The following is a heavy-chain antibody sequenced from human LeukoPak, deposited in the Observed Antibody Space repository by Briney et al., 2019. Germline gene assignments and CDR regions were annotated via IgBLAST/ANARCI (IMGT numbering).Heavy chain of an antibody. CDR2: INPNSGVT. D-gene: IGHD6-19*01. V-gene: IGHV1-2*02. CDR1: GYTFTDYY. CDR3: ARLAVAGRGIDY. J-gene: IGHJ4*02. Sequence: GASVKVSCKASGYTFTDYYIHWVRQAPGQGLEWMGWINPNSGVTNYAQKFQGRVTMTRDTSITTAYMELSRLRSDDTAVYYCARLAVAGRGIDYWGQGTLVTVSS.